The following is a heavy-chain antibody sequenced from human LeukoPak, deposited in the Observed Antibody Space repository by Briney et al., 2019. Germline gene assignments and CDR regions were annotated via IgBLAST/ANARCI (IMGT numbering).Heavy chain of an antibody. D-gene: IGHD6-6*01. Sequence: GGSLRLSCAASGFTFSSYSMNWVRQAPGKGLEWVSFISSSSSYIYYADSVKGRFTISRDNAKNSLYLQMNSLRAEDTAVYYCARVSSINYFGYWGQGTLVTVSS. CDR2: ISSSSSYI. CDR1: GFTFSSYS. J-gene: IGHJ4*02. V-gene: IGHV3-21*06. CDR3: ARVSSINYFGY.